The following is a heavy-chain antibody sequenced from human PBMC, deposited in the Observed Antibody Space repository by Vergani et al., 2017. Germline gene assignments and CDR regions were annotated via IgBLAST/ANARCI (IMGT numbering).Heavy chain of an antibody. V-gene: IGHV3-23*01. CDR2: IIGSAGSI. CDR3: AKDLVAYPPGC. CDR1: GGSISSSY. J-gene: IGHJ3*01. Sequence: VQLQESGPGLVKPSETLSLTCTVSGGSISSSYWSWIRQPPGKGLEWVSTIIGSAGSIYYADSVKGRVTISSDTSKNTLYLQMNSLRAEDTAVYYCAKDLVAYPPGCWGQGTMVTVSS. D-gene: IGHD2-15*01.